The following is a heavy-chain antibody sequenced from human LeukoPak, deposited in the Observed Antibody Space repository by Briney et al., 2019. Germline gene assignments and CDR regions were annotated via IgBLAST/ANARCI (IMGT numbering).Heavy chain of an antibody. D-gene: IGHD1-26*01. CDR2: ISYDGSNK. CDR1: GFTFSSYG. J-gene: IGHJ5*02. Sequence: GGSLRLSCAASGFTFSSYGMHWVRQAPGKGLEWVAVISYDGSNKYYADSVKGRFTISRDNSKNTLYLQMNSLRAEDTAVYYCAKDRGGSYPTGFDPWGQGTLVTVSS. CDR3: AKDRGGSYPTGFDP. V-gene: IGHV3-30*18.